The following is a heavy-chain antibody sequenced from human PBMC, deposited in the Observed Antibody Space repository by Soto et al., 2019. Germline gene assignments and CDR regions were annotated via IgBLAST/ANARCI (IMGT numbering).Heavy chain of an antibody. CDR3: ARHMRRRWLPNYYFDY. V-gene: IGHV4-39*01. Sequence: QLQLQESGPGLVKPSETLSLTCTVSGGSISSSSYYWGWIRQPPGKGLEWIGSIYYSGSTYYNPSLKSRVTISVDTSKNQFSLKLSSVTAADTAVYYCARHMRRRWLPNYYFDYWGQGTLVTVSS. CDR1: GGSISSSSYY. J-gene: IGHJ4*02. CDR2: IYYSGST. D-gene: IGHD5-12*01.